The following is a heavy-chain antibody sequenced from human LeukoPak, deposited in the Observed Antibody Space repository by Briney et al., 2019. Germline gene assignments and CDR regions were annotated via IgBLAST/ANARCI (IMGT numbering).Heavy chain of an antibody. CDR3: AREFYDILTGYYHRFDY. J-gene: IGHJ4*02. CDR1: GGTFSSYA. Sequence: GASVKVSCKASGGTFSSYAISWVRRAPGQGLEWMGGIIPIFGTANYAQKFRGRVTITADESTSTVYMELSSLRSEDTAVYYCAREFYDILTGYYHRFDYWGQGTLVTVSS. D-gene: IGHD3-9*01. CDR2: IIPIFGTA. V-gene: IGHV1-69*13.